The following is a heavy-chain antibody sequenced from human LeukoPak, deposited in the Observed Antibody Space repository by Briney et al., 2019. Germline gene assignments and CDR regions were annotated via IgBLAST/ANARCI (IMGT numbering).Heavy chain of an antibody. D-gene: IGHD6-19*01. CDR1: GFTFSSYA. CDR2: ISGSGGST. V-gene: IGHV3-23*01. Sequence: GGSLRLSCAASGFTFSSYAMSWVRQAPGKGLEWVSAISGSGGSTYYADSVKGRFTISRDNSKNTLYLQMNSLRAEDTAVYYCAKDPPSGIAVAGSRWYYFDYWGQGTLVTVSS. CDR3: AKDPPSGIAVAGSRWYYFDY. J-gene: IGHJ4*02.